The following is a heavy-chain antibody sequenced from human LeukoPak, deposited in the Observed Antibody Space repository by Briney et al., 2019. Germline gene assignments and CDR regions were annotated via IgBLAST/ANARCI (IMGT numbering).Heavy chain of an antibody. D-gene: IGHD5-12*01. CDR1: GFTFNSYA. V-gene: IGHV3-23*01. CDR3: AKSADIVATIDY. Sequence: PGGSLRLSCAASGFTFNSYAMIWVRQAPAKGREGVSAISGSGGSTYYADSVKGRFTISRENSKKTMYLQMNRLRAEDTAVYYCAKSADIVATIDYWGQGTLVTVSS. CDR2: ISGSGGST. J-gene: IGHJ4*02.